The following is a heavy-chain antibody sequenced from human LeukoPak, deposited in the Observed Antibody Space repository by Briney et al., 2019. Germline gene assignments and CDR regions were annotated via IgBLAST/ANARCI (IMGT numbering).Heavy chain of an antibody. CDR3: ARKSDTAMET. Sequence: ASVKVSCKVSGYTLTELSMHWVRQAPGKGLEWMGIINPSGGSTSYAQKFQGRVTMTRDMSTSTVYMELSSLRSEDTAVYYCARKSDTAMETWGQGTLVTVSS. J-gene: IGHJ4*02. CDR2: INPSGGST. V-gene: IGHV1-46*01. D-gene: IGHD5-18*01. CDR1: GYTLTELS.